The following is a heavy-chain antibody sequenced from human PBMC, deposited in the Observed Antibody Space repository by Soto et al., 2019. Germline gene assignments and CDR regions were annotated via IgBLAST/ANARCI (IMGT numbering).Heavy chain of an antibody. D-gene: IGHD3-10*01. CDR3: ARHRGPTGPNY. Sequence: QLQLRESGLGLVKPSETLSLTCTVSGGSISDSDYHWGWIRQPPGKGLEWIGSLSRSGSTYHSASLKSRVTISVDTSKNQFSLNLGSVTAADTAVYYCARHRGPTGPNYWGQGTLVTVSS. J-gene: IGHJ4*02. CDR2: LSRSGST. CDR1: GGSISDSDYH. V-gene: IGHV4-39*01.